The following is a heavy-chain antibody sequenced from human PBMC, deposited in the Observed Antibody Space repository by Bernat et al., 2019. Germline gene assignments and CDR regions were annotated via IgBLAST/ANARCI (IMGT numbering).Heavy chain of an antibody. Sequence: QVQLQQWGAGLLKPSETLSLTCAVYGGSFSGYYWSWIRQPPGKGLEWIGEINHSGSTNYNPSLKSRVTISVDTSKNQFSLKLSSVTAADTAVYYCAGGAQVVPFDYWGQGTLVTVSS. CDR3: AGGAQVVPFDY. D-gene: IGHD6-13*01. V-gene: IGHV4-34*01. CDR1: GGSFSGYY. CDR2: INHSGST. J-gene: IGHJ4*02.